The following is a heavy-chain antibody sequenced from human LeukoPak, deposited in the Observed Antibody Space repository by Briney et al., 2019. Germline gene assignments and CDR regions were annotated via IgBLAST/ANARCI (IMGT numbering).Heavy chain of an antibody. J-gene: IGHJ3*02. Sequence: GESLEISCKGSGYSFTSYWIGWVRQMPGKGLEWMGIIYPGDSDTRYSPSFQGQVTISADKSISTAYLQWSSLKASDSAMYYCATNTTFRGIHAFDIWGQGTMVTVSS. D-gene: IGHD3-10*01. CDR2: IYPGDSDT. CDR1: GYSFTSYW. V-gene: IGHV5-51*01. CDR3: ATNTTFRGIHAFDI.